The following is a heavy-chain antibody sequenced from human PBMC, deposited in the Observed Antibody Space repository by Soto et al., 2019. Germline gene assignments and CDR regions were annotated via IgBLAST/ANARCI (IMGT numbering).Heavy chain of an antibody. Sequence: EVQLVESGGGLVQPGGSLRLSCAASGFTFSSYWMSWVRQAPVLGLEWLAIIKKDGSETHYVDAVKGRFTISRDNAKNSLFLQMNSLRTDYTAVYYCARGAGWESDYWGQGTLVTVSS. CDR2: IKKDGSET. J-gene: IGHJ4*02. V-gene: IGHV3-7*03. CDR3: ARGAGWESDY. D-gene: IGHD1-26*01. CDR1: GFTFSSYW.